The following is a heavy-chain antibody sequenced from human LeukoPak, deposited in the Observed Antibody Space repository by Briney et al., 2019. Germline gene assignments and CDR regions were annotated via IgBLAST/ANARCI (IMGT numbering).Heavy chain of an antibody. J-gene: IGHJ4*02. CDR1: GFTFNTYG. CDR2: IRYDGSNK. D-gene: IGHD3-3*01. CDR3: AKVRGNYDFWSGFDY. Sequence: GGSLRLSCTASGFTFNTYGMHWVRQAPGKGLKWVAFIRYDGSNKYYGDSVKGRFTISRDNSKNTLYLQMNSLRAEDTAVYYCAKVRGNYDFWSGFDYWGQGTVVTVSS. V-gene: IGHV3-30*02.